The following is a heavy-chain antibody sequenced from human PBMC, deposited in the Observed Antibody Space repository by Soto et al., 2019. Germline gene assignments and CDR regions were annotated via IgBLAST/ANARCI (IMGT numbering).Heavy chain of an antibody. V-gene: IGHV3-30*18. CDR3: AKIVVAVAGSIDY. J-gene: IGHJ4*02. CDR2: ISYDGSNK. Sequence: QVQLVESGGGVVQPGRSLRLSCAASGFTFSSYGMHWVRQAPGKGLEWVAVISYDGSNKYYADSVKGRFTISRDNSKNPLYLQTNSLRAEDTAVYYCAKIVVAVAGSIDYWGQGTLVTVSS. D-gene: IGHD6-19*01. CDR1: GFTFSSYG.